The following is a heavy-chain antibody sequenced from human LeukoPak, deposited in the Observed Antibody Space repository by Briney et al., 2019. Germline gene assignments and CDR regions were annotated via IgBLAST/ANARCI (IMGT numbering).Heavy chain of an antibody. CDR1: GYTFTGYG. D-gene: IGHD1/OR15-1a*01. Sequence: ASVKVSCKASGYTFTGYGISWVRQAPGQELEWVGWISAYNGNTNYAQKLQGRVTMTTDTSTSTAYMELRSLRSDDTAVYYCARDLTSYFLEDDAFDIWGQGTMVTVSS. CDR2: ISAYNGNT. V-gene: IGHV1-18*01. CDR3: ARDLTSYFLEDDAFDI. J-gene: IGHJ3*02.